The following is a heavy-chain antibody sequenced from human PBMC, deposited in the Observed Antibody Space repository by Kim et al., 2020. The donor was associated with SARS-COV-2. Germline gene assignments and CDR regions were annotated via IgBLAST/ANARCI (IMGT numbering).Heavy chain of an antibody. Sequence: SETLSLTCAVSGGSISSSNWWSWVRQPPGKGLEWIGEIYHSGSTNYNPSLKSRVTISVDKSKNQFSLKLSSVTAADTAVYYCVASLNTYYFDYWGQGTLVTVSS. CDR3: VASLNTYYFDY. CDR1: GGSISSSNW. D-gene: IGHD3-10*01. V-gene: IGHV4-4*02. J-gene: IGHJ4*02. CDR2: IYHSGST.